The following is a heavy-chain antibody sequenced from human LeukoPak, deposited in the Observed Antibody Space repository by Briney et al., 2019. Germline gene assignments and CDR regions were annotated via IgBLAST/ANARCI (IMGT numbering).Heavy chain of an antibody. Sequence: GSLRLSCAASGFTFSSYGMHWVRQAPGKGLEWVAVISYDGSNKYYADSVKGRFTISRDNSKNTLYLQMNSLRAEDTAVYYCAKASRWFGELFLPTPFDYWGQGTLVTVSS. D-gene: IGHD3-10*01. CDR1: GFTFSSYG. J-gene: IGHJ4*02. V-gene: IGHV3-30*18. CDR3: AKASRWFGELFLPTPFDY. CDR2: ISYDGSNK.